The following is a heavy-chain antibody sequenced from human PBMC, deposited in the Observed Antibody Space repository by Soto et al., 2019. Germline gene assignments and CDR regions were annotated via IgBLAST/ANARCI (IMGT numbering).Heavy chain of an antibody. CDR3: ARLVVAGITYCFDS. D-gene: IGHD2-15*01. CDR1: GFSLSSSGVG. CDR2: IYWDDDK. J-gene: IGHJ4*02. V-gene: IGHV2-5*02. Sequence: QITLKESGPTLVKPTQTLTLTCTFSGFSLSSSGVGVGWIRQPPGKALEWLTFIYWDDDKRYSPSLKSRLTITQDTSKNQVLLTLTTMDPVDTATYSCARLVVAGITYCFDSWGKGTLLTVSS.